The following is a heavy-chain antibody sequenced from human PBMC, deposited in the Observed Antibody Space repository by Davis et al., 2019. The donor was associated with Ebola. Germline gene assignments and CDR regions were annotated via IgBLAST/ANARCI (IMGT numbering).Heavy chain of an antibody. CDR3: ASHSSGWSNDAFDI. D-gene: IGHD6-19*01. V-gene: IGHV4-39*01. J-gene: IGHJ3*02. Sequence: MPSETLSLTCTVSGGSIRSSSYYWGWIRQPPGKGLEWIGSIYYSGSTYYNPSLKSRVTISVDTSKNQFSLKLSSVTAADTAVYYCASHSSGWSNDAFDIWGQGTMVTVSS. CDR2: IYYSGST. CDR1: GGSIRSSSYY.